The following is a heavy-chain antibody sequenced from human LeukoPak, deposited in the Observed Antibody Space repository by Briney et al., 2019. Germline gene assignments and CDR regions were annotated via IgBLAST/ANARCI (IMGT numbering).Heavy chain of an antibody. D-gene: IGHD4-23*01. J-gene: IGHJ4*02. Sequence: PGGSLRLSCAASGFTFDDYAMHWVRQAPGKGLEWVSGISWNSGSIGYADSVKGRFTISRDNAKNSLYLQMNSLRAEDMALYYCAKDMLATVGAPSFDYWGQGTLVTVSS. CDR1: GFTFDDYA. CDR3: AKDMLATVGAPSFDY. CDR2: ISWNSGSI. V-gene: IGHV3-9*03.